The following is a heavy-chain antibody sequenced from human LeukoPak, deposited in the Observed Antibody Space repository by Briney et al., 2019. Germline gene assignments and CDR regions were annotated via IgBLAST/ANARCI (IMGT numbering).Heavy chain of an antibody. CDR2: ISSSSSYI. CDR3: ASPIVGATTIDY. V-gene: IGHV3-21*01. CDR1: GFTFSSCS. J-gene: IGHJ4*02. D-gene: IGHD1-26*01. Sequence: GGSLRLSCAASGFTFSSCSMNWVRQAPGKGLEWVSSISSSSSYIYYADSVKGRFTISRDNAKNSLYLQMNSLRAEDTAVYYCASPIVGATTIDYWGQGTLVTVPT.